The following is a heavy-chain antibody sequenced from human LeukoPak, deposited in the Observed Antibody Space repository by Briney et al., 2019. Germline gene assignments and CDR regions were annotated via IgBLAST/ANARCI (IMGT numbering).Heavy chain of an antibody. CDR3: ARDHGDSSGYLGYFDY. CDR2: ISYDGSNK. V-gene: IGHV3-30-3*01. J-gene: IGHJ4*02. Sequence: PGGSLRLSCAASGFTFSSYAMHWVRQAPGKGLEWVAVISYDGSNKYYADSVKCRFTISRDNSKNTLYLQMNSLRAEDTAVYYCARDHGDSSGYLGYFDYWGQGTLVTVSS. CDR1: GFTFSSYA. D-gene: IGHD3-22*01.